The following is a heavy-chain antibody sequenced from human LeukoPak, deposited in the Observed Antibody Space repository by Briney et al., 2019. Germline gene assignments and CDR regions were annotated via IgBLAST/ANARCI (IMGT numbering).Heavy chain of an antibody. CDR1: GYTFTSYD. CDR2: MNPNSGNT. J-gene: IGHJ6*03. V-gene: IGHV1-8*01. CDR3: ARDQGSYYDFWSGYSRYYYYMDV. D-gene: IGHD3-3*01. Sequence: ASVKVSCKASGYTFTSYDINWVRQAPGQGLEWMGWMNPNSGNTVYAQKLQGRVTMTTDTSTSTAYMELRSLRSDDTAVYYCARDQGSYYDFWSGYSRYYYYMDVWGKGTTVTVSS.